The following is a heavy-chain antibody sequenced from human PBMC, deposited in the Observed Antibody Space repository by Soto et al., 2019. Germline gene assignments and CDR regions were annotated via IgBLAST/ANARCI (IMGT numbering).Heavy chain of an antibody. V-gene: IGHV4-4*07. CDR1: GGSISGYY. CDR3: SRVGCSNSKCYTRGMDV. Sequence: PSETLSLTCTVSGGSISGYYWSWVRQPAGKGLEWAGRIYSDGTTSYSPSLKSRVTMSLDTSKDQFSLHLNSVTAADTAVYYCSRVGCSNSKCYTRGMDVWGQGTTVTVSS. J-gene: IGHJ6*02. CDR2: IYSDGTT. D-gene: IGHD2-2*01.